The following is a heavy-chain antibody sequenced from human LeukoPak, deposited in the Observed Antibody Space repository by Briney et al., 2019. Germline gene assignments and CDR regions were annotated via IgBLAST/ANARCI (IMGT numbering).Heavy chain of an antibody. D-gene: IGHD2-15*01. CDR3: ASSGRFGGY. V-gene: IGHV3-21*01. J-gene: IGHJ4*02. Sequence: GGSLRLSCTASGFTFSTYALSWVRQAPGKGLEWVSSISSSSSYIYYADSVKGRFTISRDNAKNSLYLQMNSLRAEDTAVYYCASSGRFGGYWGQGTLVTVSS. CDR2: ISSSSSYI. CDR1: GFTFSTYA.